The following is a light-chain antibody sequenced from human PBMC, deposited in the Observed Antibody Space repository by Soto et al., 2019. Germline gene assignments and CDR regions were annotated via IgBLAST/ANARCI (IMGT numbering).Light chain of an antibody. J-gene: IGKJ1*01. CDR3: LQNNRYPLT. V-gene: IGKV1-17*03. CDR2: AAS. Sequence: DIQMTQSPSAMSASVGDRVTITCRASQDISDFLAWFQQKPGEVPKRLIYAASSLESGVPSRFSGSGSGTEFTLTISSLQPEDFATYYCLQNNRYPLTFGQGTKVEIK. CDR1: QDISDF.